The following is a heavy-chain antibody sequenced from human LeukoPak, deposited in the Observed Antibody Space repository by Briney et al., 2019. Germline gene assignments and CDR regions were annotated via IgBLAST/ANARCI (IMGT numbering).Heavy chain of an antibody. Sequence: GSVKVSCKASGGTFRSYAISWVRQGPGLGFEWMGWINPKSGGTSYPQKFQGRLTMTRDTSISTAYMELSRLGSDDTAVYYCVPSANYYYFDYWGQGTLVTVSS. D-gene: IGHD4/OR15-4a*01. J-gene: IGHJ4*02. CDR3: VPSANYYYFDY. CDR2: INPKSGGT. V-gene: IGHV1-2*02. CDR1: GGTFRSYA.